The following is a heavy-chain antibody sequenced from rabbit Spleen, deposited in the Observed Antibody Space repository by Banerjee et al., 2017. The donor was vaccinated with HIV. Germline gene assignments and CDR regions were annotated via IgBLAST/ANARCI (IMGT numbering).Heavy chain of an antibody. CDR3: ARDTGTSFSTYGMDL. CDR1: GVSFSSNHY. CDR2: INCATGKA. Sequence: QSLEESGGDLVKPGASLTLTCTASGVSFSSNHYMCWVRQAPGKGLEWIACINCATGKAVYASWAKGRFTISRTSSTTVTLKMTSLTAADTATYFCARDTGTSFSTYGMDLWGPGTLVAVS. D-gene: IGHD7-1*01. J-gene: IGHJ6*01. V-gene: IGHV1S40*01.